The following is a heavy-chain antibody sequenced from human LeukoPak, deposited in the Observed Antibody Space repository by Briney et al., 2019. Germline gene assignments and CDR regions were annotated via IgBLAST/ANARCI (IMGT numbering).Heavy chain of an antibody. D-gene: IGHD1-14*01. CDR3: AKGIEVDHTLPFDY. Sequence: PGESLRLSCAGSGLIFSNYAMSWVRQAPGKGLEWVSAIGGSGISTSYTDSVKGRFTISRDNSKNTLYLQMHYLRAEDTAVYYCAKGIEVDHTLPFDYWGQGTLVTVSS. CDR2: IGGSGIST. CDR1: GLIFSNYA. V-gene: IGHV3-23*01. J-gene: IGHJ4*02.